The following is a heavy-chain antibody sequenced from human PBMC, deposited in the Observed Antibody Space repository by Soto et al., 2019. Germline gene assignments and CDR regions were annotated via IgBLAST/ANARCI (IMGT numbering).Heavy chain of an antibody. CDR1: GFSLSSSGVS. J-gene: IGHJ3*01. Sequence: QITLKESGPMLVKPTQTLTLTCTFSGFSLSSSGVSVGWIRQPPGKALEWLAHIYWDDDKRHSPSLKNRLIITKDPSKNPVILTMTDMDPVDTATFYCTHSSRYSAFEFWGQGTMVAVSS. CDR3: THSSRYSAFEF. V-gene: IGHV2-5*02. D-gene: IGHD2-15*01. CDR2: IYWDDDK.